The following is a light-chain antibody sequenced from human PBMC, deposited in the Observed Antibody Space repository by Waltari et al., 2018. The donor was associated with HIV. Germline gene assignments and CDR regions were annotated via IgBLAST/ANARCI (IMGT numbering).Light chain of an antibody. Sequence: DLVMTQSLVHLDGSLGGWTTVDCKSSQSVLYSSNNKNYLAWYQHKPGQPPKLLIYWASTRESGVPDRFSGSGSGTDVTLTISSLQAEDVAVYYCQQYYRAPYTFGQGTKLDIK. CDR1: QSVLYSSNNKNY. J-gene: IGKJ2*01. CDR2: WAS. CDR3: QQYYRAPYT. V-gene: IGKV4-1*01.